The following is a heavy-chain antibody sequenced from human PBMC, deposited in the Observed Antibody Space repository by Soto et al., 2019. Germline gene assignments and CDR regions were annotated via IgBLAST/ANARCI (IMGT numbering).Heavy chain of an antibody. CDR2: IYYSGST. CDR3: SRGWFGELLNNGMDV. V-gene: IGHV4-59*01. J-gene: IGHJ6*02. D-gene: IGHD3-10*01. CDR1: GGSISSYY. Sequence: PSETLSLTCTVSGGSISSYYWSWIRQPPGKGLEWIGYIYYSGSTNYNPSLKSRVTISVDTSKNQFSLKLSSVTAADTALYYCSRGWFGELLNNGMDVWGQGTTVTV.